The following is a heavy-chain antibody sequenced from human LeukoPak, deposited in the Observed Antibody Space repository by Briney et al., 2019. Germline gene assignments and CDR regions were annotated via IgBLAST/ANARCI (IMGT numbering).Heavy chain of an antibody. V-gene: IGHV4-30-2*01. CDR2: IYDRGPA. CDR1: GGSISSGGYY. J-gene: IGHJ5*02. CDR3: ARSRQASGLFSS. D-gene: IGHD3-10*01. Sequence: SQTLSLTCTVSGGSISSGGYYWSWIRQPPGKGLEWIGCIYDRGPAHYNPSLKSRFTISVDRPKNQFFLNVTSLTAADTAVYYCARSRQASGLFSSWGQGTLVVVSS.